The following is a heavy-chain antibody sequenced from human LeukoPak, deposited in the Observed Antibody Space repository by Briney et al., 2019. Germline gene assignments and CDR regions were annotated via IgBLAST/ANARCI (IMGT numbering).Heavy chain of an antibody. CDR2: INTNSGKR. CDR1: GSGFTGNC. Sequence: ASVKLSFNCSGSGFTGNCKYWVWQRPAPGLGWMGLINTNSGKRTYAHAFTGRVVFTLDSAVGKDYLQLISLKAEDTAVYYCARDRVVGTIFGVVPLNFDLWGQGTLVTVSS. CDR3: ARDRVVGTIFGVVPLNFDL. D-gene: IGHD3-3*01. J-gene: IGHJ5*02. V-gene: IGHV7-4-1*02.